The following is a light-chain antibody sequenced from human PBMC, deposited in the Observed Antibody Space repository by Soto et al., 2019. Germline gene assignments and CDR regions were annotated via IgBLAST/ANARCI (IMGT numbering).Light chain of an antibody. Sequence: EIVLTQSPATLSLSPGERATLSCRASQSVSSYLAWYQQKPGQAPRLLIYDASNRATGIPARFSGSGSRTNFTLTISSLEPEDCAVYYCQQRSNWPPYTFGEWTKLEFK. CDR3: QQRSNWPPYT. V-gene: IGKV3-11*01. CDR1: QSVSSY. J-gene: IGKJ2*01. CDR2: DAS.